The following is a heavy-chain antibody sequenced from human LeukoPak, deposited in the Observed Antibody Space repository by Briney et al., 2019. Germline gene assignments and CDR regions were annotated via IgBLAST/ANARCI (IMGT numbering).Heavy chain of an antibody. Sequence: GGSLRLSCAASGFTVSSNYMSWVRQAPGKGLEWVSAISGSGGSTYYADSVKGRFTISRDNSKNTLYLQMNSLRAEDTAVYYCAKSRRGTYYFDYWGQGTLVTVSS. CDR2: ISGSGGST. J-gene: IGHJ4*02. V-gene: IGHV3-23*01. CDR3: AKSRRGTYYFDY. D-gene: IGHD1-1*01. CDR1: GFTVSSNY.